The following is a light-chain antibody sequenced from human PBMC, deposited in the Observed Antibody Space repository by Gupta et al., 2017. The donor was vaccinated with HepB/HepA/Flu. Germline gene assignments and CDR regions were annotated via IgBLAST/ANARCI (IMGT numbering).Light chain of an antibody. CDR3: RQKLSSPFT. Sequence: DIQVTQSPSSLSASVGDRVTITCRASQGIGSSLAWFQKKSEKAPKSLIYASSSLQSGVPLRFSGGRSGTDFTLTISSRQPEDSATYYCRQKLSSPFTFGRGTKVDIK. CDR1: QGIGSS. CDR2: ASS. V-gene: IGKV1D-16*01. J-gene: IGKJ4*01.